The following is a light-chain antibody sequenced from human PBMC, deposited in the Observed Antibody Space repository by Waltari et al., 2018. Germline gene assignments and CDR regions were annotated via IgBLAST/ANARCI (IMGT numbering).Light chain of an antibody. CDR2: FRSDLGK. CDR1: SGINVADRK. CDR3: MIWHSSASV. Sequence: QAVLTQPSSLSASPGASVRLTCTLHSGINVADRKIYWYQQKPGKPPQYLLRFRSDLGKQRASGLPSRFCGSKDASANAGILLISGLQSEDEADYYCMIWHSSASVFGRGTTLTVL. J-gene: IGLJ2*01. V-gene: IGLV5-45*03.